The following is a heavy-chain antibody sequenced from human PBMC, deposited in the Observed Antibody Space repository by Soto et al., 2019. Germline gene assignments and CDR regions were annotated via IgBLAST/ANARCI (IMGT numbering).Heavy chain of an antibody. CDR2: INPSGGST. CDR1: GYTFTSYY. J-gene: IGHJ1*01. V-gene: IGHV1-46*01. CDR3: ASGGGVVAATPYH. Sequence: QVQLVQSGAEVKKPGASVKVSCKASGYTFTSYYMHWVRQAPGQGLEWMGIINPSGGSTSYAQKFQGRVTMTRETSTSTVYMELSSLRSEDTAVYYCASGGGVVAATPYHWGQGTLVTVSS. D-gene: IGHD2-15*01.